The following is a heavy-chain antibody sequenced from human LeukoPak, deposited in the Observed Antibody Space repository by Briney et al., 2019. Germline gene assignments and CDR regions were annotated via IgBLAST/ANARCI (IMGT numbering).Heavy chain of an antibody. CDR2: ISYDGSNK. Sequence: GGSLRLSCAASGFTFSSYGMHWVRQAPGKGLEWVAVISYDGSNKYYADSVKGRFTISRDNSKNTLYLQMNSLRAEDTAVYYCAKGGIYSYASRGYFDYWGQGTLVTVSS. CDR3: AKGGIYSYASRGYFDY. V-gene: IGHV3-30*18. D-gene: IGHD5-18*01. J-gene: IGHJ4*02. CDR1: GFTFSSYG.